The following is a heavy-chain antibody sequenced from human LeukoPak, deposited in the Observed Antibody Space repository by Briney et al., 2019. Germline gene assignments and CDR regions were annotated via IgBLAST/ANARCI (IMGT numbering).Heavy chain of an antibody. Sequence: SVKVSCKASGGTFSSYAISWVRQAPGQGLEWMGGIIPIFGTANYAQKLQGRVTMTTDTSTSTAYMELWSLRSDDTAVYYCARLHNYYDSSGYFDYWGQGTLVTVSS. D-gene: IGHD3-22*01. J-gene: IGHJ4*02. CDR3: ARLHNYYDSSGYFDY. CDR1: GGTFSSYA. V-gene: IGHV1-69*05. CDR2: IIPIFGTA.